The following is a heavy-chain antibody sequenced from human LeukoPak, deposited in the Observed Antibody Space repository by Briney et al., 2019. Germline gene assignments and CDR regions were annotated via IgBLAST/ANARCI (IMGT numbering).Heavy chain of an antibody. CDR1: GYSISTGYY. Sequence: SETLSLTCAVSGYSISTGYYWAWIRQPPGQGVEWIGSIYHNESTYYNPSLKSRVTISVDTSKNQFSLKLSSVTAADTAVYYCARLYWGLGAFDIWGQGTMVTVSS. J-gene: IGHJ3*02. CDR2: IYHNEST. CDR3: ARLYWGLGAFDI. V-gene: IGHV4-38-2*01. D-gene: IGHD3-16*01.